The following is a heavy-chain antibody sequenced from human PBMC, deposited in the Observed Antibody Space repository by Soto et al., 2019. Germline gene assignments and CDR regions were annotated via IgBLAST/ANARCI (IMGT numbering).Heavy chain of an antibody. D-gene: IGHD5-18*01. CDR1: GYSFTSYW. CDR2: IDPSDSYT. CDR3: ASDTAMVTGWFAP. J-gene: IGHJ5*02. V-gene: IGHV5-10-1*01. Sequence: GESLKISCKGSGYSFTSYWISWVRQMPGKGLEWMGRIDPSDSYTNYSPSFQGHVTISADKSISTAYLQWSSLKASDTAMYYCASDTAMVTGWFAPWGQGTLVTVSS.